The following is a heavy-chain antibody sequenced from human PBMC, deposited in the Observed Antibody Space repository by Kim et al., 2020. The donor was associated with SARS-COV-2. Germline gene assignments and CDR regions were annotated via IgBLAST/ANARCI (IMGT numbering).Heavy chain of an antibody. J-gene: IGHJ4*02. D-gene: IGHD3-22*01. CDR2: INPSGGSP. Sequence: ASVKVSCKASGYTFTSYYIHWVRQAPGQGLEWMGKINPSGGSPSYAQKFQGRVTMTRDTSTSTVYMELSSLRSEDTAVYYCARDPRVLSGGYYPSNAYHFDYWGQGTLVTVSS. CDR1: GYTFTSYY. V-gene: IGHV1-46*01. CDR3: ARDPRVLSGGYYPSNAYHFDY.